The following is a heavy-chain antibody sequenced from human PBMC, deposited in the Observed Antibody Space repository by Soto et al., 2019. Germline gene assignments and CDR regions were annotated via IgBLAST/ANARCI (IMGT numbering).Heavy chain of an antibody. Sequence: GGSLRLSCAASGFTFSSYSMNWVRQAPGKGLEWVSYISSSSNTIYYADSVKGRFTISRDNAKNSLYLQMNSLRDEDTAVYYYARESRFLEWLSLNWFDPWGQGTLVTVSS. D-gene: IGHD3-3*01. CDR3: ARESRFLEWLSLNWFDP. CDR1: GFTFSSYS. V-gene: IGHV3-48*02. J-gene: IGHJ5*02. CDR2: ISSSSNTI.